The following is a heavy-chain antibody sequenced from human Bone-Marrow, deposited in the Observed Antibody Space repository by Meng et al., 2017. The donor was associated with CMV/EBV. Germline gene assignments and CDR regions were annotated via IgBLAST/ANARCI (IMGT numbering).Heavy chain of an antibody. CDR3: ARERGYYYGMDV. CDR1: GYTFTSYD. J-gene: IGHJ6*02. CDR2: MNPNSGNT. Sequence: ASVKVSCKASGYTFTSYDINWVRQATGQGLEWMGWMNPNSGNTGYAQKFQGRVTITRNTSISTAYMELSSLRSEDTAVYYCARERGYYYGMDVWGQGPTVTVSS. V-gene: IGHV1-8*03.